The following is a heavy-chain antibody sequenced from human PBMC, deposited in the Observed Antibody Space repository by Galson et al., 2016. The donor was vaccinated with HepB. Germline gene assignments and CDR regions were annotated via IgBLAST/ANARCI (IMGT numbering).Heavy chain of an antibody. CDR3: ARIQQLIPGFYFYGMDV. Sequence: PALVKPTQTLTLTCTVSGFSLNTAGLGASWVRQPPGKALEWLGHIFSNDQKSYDTSLRTRVTISKDTSKSQVVLIVTNMAPVDTATYYCARIQQLIPGFYFYGMDVWGQGTTVTVSS. J-gene: IGHJ6*02. CDR1: GFSLNTAGLG. V-gene: IGHV2-26*01. D-gene: IGHD1-1*01. CDR2: IFSNDQK.